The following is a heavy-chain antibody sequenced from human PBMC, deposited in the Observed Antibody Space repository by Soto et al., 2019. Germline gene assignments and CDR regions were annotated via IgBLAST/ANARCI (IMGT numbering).Heavy chain of an antibody. CDR3: ARLIKTAPARYDFWSGTKNWFDP. V-gene: IGHV4-39*01. CDR1: GGSISGSSYY. J-gene: IGHJ5*02. D-gene: IGHD3-3*01. Sequence: PSETLSLTCTVSGGSISGSSYYWGWIRQPPGKGLEWIGSIYYSGSTYYNQSLKSRVTISVDTSKNQFSLKLSSVTAADTVVFYCARLIKTAPARYDFWSGTKNWFDPWGQGTLVTVSS. CDR2: IYYSGST.